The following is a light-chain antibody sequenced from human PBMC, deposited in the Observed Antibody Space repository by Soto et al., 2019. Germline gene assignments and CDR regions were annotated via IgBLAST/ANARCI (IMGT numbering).Light chain of an antibody. CDR3: QQYGSSPT. J-gene: IGKJ5*01. Sequence: EILLTQSPGTLSLSPGEGATLACRASQSVSSSYLAWYQQKPGQAPWLLIYGASSRATGIPDRFSGSGSGTDFTLTISRLEPEDFAVYYCQQYGSSPTFGQGTRLEIK. V-gene: IGKV3-20*01. CDR1: QSVSSSY. CDR2: GAS.